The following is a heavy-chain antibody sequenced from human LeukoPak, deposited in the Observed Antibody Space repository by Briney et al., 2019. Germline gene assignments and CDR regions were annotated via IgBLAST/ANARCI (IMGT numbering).Heavy chain of an antibody. Sequence: SETLSLTCTVSGASISGHYWSWVRQSPEKGLEWIGYISHTGSTNYNPFLKSRVTMSVDTSKKQFSLKLSPVTAADTAIYYCARDQISINALDIWGQGTLVTVSS. V-gene: IGHV4-59*11. CDR1: GASISGHY. CDR2: ISHTGST. CDR3: ARDQISINALDI. D-gene: IGHD3-10*01. J-gene: IGHJ3*02.